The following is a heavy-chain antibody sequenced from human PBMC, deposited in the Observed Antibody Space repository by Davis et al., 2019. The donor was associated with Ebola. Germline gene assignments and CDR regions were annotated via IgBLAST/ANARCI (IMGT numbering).Heavy chain of an antibody. CDR3: ARRVGARSGFDS. CDR2: MNPNSGNT. J-gene: IGHJ4*02. CDR1: GYTFTSYD. Sequence: SVNVSCKASGYTFTSYDINWVRQATGQGLEWMGWMNPNSGNTGYAQKFQGRITMTRNISISTAYMELSSLRSDDTAVYYCARRVGARSGFDSWGQGSLVTVSS. V-gene: IGHV1-8*01. D-gene: IGHD1-26*01.